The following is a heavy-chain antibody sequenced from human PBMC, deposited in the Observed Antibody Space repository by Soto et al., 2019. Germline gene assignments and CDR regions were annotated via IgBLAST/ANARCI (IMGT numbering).Heavy chain of an antibody. D-gene: IGHD2-2*01. CDR3: ARGGGIVVVPSAIRYYYGMDV. J-gene: IGHJ6*02. V-gene: IGHV1-69*01. Sequence: QVQLVQSGAEVKKPGSSVKVSCKASGGTFSSYAISWVRQAPGQGLEWMGGIIPIFGTANYAQKFQGIVTITADESTCTAYMELSRLRSEDTAVYYCARGGGIVVVPSAIRYYYGMDVWGQGTTVTVSS. CDR2: IIPIFGTA. CDR1: GGTFSSYA.